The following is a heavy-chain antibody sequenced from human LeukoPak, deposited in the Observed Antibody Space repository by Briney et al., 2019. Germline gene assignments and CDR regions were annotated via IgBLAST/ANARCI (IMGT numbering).Heavy chain of an antibody. Sequence: GRSLRLSCAASGFTFSSYAMHWVRQAPGKGLEWVAVISYDGSNKYYADSVKGRFTISRGNSKNTLYLQMNSLRAEDTAVYYCARVVSATDFDYWGQGTLVTVSS. CDR1: GFTFSSYA. D-gene: IGHD2-15*01. V-gene: IGHV3-30*01. CDR3: ARVVSATDFDY. J-gene: IGHJ4*02. CDR2: ISYDGSNK.